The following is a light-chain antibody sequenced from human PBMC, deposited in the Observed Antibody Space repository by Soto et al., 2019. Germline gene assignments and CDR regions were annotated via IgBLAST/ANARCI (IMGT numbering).Light chain of an antibody. CDR1: SSNIGSNT. CDR2: SND. J-gene: IGLJ2*01. CDR3: QVWDSRSDHEV. V-gene: IGLV1-44*01. Sequence: QSVLTQPPSASGTPGQRVTISCSGSSSNIGSNTVNWYQHLPGAAPKLLIQSNDQRPSGIPDRFSGSQSGNTATLAISGLEAEDEADYYCQVWDSRSDHEVFGAGTKVTVL.